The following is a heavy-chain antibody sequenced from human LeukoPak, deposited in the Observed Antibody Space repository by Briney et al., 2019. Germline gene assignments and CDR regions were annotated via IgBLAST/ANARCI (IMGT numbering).Heavy chain of an antibody. J-gene: IGHJ3*02. CDR3: ARVRGYCTNGVCFESPSDAFDI. CDR2: IYTSGST. CDR1: GGYISGYY. Sequence: SETLSLTCSVSGGYISGYYWSWIRQPAGKGLEWIGRIYTSGSTNYNPSLKSRVTMSVDTSKNQFSLKLSSVTAADTAVYYCARVRGYCTNGVCFESPSDAFDIWGQGTMVTVSS. D-gene: IGHD2-8*01. V-gene: IGHV4-4*07.